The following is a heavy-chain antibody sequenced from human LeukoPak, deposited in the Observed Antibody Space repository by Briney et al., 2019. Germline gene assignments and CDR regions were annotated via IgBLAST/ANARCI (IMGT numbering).Heavy chain of an antibody. J-gene: IGHJ4*02. Sequence: SETPSLTCTVSGGSISSYYWSWIRQPPGKGLEWIGYIYYSGSTNYNPSLKSRVTISVDTSKNQFSLKLSSVTAADTAVYYCARQPEYGGPWYFDYWGQGTLVTVSS. CDR2: IYYSGST. CDR3: ARQPEYGGPWYFDY. CDR1: GGSISSYY. D-gene: IGHD4/OR15-4a*01. V-gene: IGHV4-59*08.